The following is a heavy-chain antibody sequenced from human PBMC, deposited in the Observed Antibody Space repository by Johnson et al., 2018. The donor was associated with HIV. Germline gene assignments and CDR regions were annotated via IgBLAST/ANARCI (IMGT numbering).Heavy chain of an antibody. Sequence: VQLVESGGGVVQPGRSLRLSCAASGFTVSSNYMSWVRQAPGKGLEWVGRIKSKTDGGTTDYAAPVKGRFTISRDDSKNTLYLQMNSLKTEDTAVYYCTAGGTIFGVVILDAFDIWGQGTMVTVSS. V-gene: IGHV3-15*01. CDR3: TAGGTIFGVVILDAFDI. CDR2: IKSKTDGGTT. J-gene: IGHJ3*02. D-gene: IGHD3-3*01. CDR1: GFTVSSNY.